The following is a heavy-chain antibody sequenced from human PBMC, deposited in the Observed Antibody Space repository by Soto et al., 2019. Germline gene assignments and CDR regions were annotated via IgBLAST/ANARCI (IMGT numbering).Heavy chain of an antibody. V-gene: IGHV4-4*07. D-gene: IGHD6-19*01. CDR1: GGSISSYY. J-gene: IGHJ6*02. Sequence: PSETLSLTCTVSGGSISSYYWSWIRQPAGKGLEWIGRIYTSGSTNYNPSLKSRVTMSVDTSKNQFSLKLSSVTAADTAVYYCARDPLAVAGLYYYGMDVWGQGTTVTVSS. CDR3: ARDPLAVAGLYYYGMDV. CDR2: IYTSGST.